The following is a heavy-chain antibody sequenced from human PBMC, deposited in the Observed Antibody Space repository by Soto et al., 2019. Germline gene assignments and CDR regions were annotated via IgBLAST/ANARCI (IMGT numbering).Heavy chain of an antibody. CDR3: ARAMVAATPSYYYYYGMDV. V-gene: IGHV6-1*01. D-gene: IGHD2-15*01. Sequence: SQTRSLTWVISGDSVSSNSAAWNWIRQSPSRGLEWLGRTYYRSKWYNDYAVSVKSRITINPDTSKNQFSLQLNSVTPEDTAVYYCARAMVAATPSYYYYYGMDVWGQGTTVTVSS. J-gene: IGHJ6*02. CDR1: GDSVSSNSAA. CDR2: TYYRSKWYN.